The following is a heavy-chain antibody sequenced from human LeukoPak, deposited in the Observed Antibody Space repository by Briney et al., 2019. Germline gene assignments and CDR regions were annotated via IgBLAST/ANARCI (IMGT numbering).Heavy chain of an antibody. Sequence: GASVKVSCKASGYTFTGYYMHWLRQAPGQGLEWMGWINPNSGGTNYAQKFQGRVTMTRDTSISTAYMELSRLRSDDTAVYYCARDIAARSGYFDYWGQGTLVTVSS. J-gene: IGHJ4*02. D-gene: IGHD6-6*01. CDR2: INPNSGGT. CDR3: ARDIAARSGYFDY. V-gene: IGHV1-2*02. CDR1: GYTFTGYY.